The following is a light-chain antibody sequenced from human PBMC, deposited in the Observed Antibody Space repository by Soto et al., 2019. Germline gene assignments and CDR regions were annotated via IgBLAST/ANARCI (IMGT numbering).Light chain of an antibody. J-gene: IGLJ2*01. CDR3: SSSTRTSTLVV. CDR2: DVT. V-gene: IGLV2-14*03. CDR1: SSDVGRYNS. Sequence: QSGLTQPASVSGSPGQSITISCAGGSSDVGRYNSVSWYQRHPGKAPKLLIYDVTNRPSGVSNRFSGSKSGNTASLTISGLQPEDEADYFCSSSTRTSTLVVFGGGTKLTVL.